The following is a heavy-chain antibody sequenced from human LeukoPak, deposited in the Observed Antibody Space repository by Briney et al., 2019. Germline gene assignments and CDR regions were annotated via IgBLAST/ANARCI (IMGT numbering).Heavy chain of an antibody. D-gene: IGHD6-13*01. J-gene: IGHJ4*02. CDR3: TRATIPAAGIDY. Sequence: ASVKVSCKASGYTFSIYGITWVRQAPGQGLEWMGWISAYNGNRNYAQKVQGRVTMTADTSTSTATMELRSLTSDDTAVYYCTRATIPAAGIDYWGQGTLVTVSS. CDR2: ISAYNGNR. CDR1: GYTFSIYG. V-gene: IGHV1-18*01.